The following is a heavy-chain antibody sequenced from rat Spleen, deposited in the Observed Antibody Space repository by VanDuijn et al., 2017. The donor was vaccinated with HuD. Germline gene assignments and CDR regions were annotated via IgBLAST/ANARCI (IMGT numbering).Heavy chain of an antibody. D-gene: IGHD1-11*01. CDR1: GFTFSNYY. J-gene: IGHJ2*01. CDR2: TTKTGGVI. Sequence: EVQLVESGGGLVQPGRSMKLSCAASGFTFSNYYMAWVRQAPTKGLEWVASTTKTGGVIYYPDSVKGRFTISRENAQNTLYLQMNSLRSEDTATYYCTTFGAYGGYTPFDYWGQGVMVTVSS. CDR3: TTFGAYGGYTPFDY. V-gene: IGHV5-25*01.